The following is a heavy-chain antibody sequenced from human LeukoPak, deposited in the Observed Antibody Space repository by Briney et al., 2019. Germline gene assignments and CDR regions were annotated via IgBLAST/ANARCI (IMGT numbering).Heavy chain of an antibody. V-gene: IGHV1-69*13. D-gene: IGHD3-9*01. CDR1: GGTFSSYA. J-gene: IGHJ5*02. CDR2: IIPIFGTA. Sequence: ASMKVSCKASGGTFSSYAISWVRQAPGQGLEWMGGIIPIFGTANYAQKFQGRVTITADESTSTAYMELSSLRSEDTAVYYCARVTSPYYDILTGYPNWFDPWGQGTLVTVSS. CDR3: ARVTSPYYDILTGYPNWFDP.